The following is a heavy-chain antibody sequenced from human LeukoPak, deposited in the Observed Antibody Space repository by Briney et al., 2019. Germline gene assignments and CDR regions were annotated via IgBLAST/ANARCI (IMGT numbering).Heavy chain of an antibody. V-gene: IGHV1-2*04. J-gene: IGHJ6*04. D-gene: IGHD2-8*02. CDR1: GYTFISYY. CDR2: INPNSGGT. Sequence: ASVKGSCKVSGYTFISYYMHWVRHTPVLGLDRMGWINPNSGGTNYAQKFQGWVTMTRDTSISTAYMELSRLRSDDTAVYYCARALVDLSYGMDVWGKGITVTVSS. CDR3: ARALVDLSYGMDV.